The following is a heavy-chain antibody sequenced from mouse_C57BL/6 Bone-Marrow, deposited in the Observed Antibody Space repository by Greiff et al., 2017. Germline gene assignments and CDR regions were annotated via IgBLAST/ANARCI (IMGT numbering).Heavy chain of an antibody. CDR2: IYPGDGDT. J-gene: IGHJ2*01. D-gene: IGHD2-4*01. CDR1: GYAFSSSW. CDR3: ARGDYDYVYFDY. V-gene: IGHV1-82*01. Sequence: VQLQESGPELVKPGASVNISCKASGYAFSSSWMNWVKQRPGKGLEWIGRIYPGDGDTNYNGKFKGKATLTADKSSSTAYMQLSSLTSEDSAVYFCARGDYDYVYFDYWGQGTTLTVSS.